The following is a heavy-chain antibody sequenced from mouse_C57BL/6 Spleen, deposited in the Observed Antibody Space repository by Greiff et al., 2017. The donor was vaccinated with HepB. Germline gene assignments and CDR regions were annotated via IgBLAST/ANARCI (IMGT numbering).Heavy chain of an antibody. D-gene: IGHD2-3*01. CDR3: ARSGHDGYYSFDY. J-gene: IGHJ2*01. CDR1: GYTFTSYW. V-gene: IGHV1-69*01. CDR2: IDPSDSYT. Sequence: QVQLQQSGAELVMPGASVKLSCKASGYTFTSYWMHWVKQRPGQGLEWIGEIDPSDSYTNYNQKFKGKSTLTVDKSSSTAYMQLSSLTSEDSAVYYCARSGHDGYYSFDYWGQGTTLTVSS.